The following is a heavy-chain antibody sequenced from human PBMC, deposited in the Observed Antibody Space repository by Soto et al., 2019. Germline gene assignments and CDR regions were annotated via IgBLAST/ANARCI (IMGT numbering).Heavy chain of an antibody. D-gene: IGHD3-3*01. CDR1: GGSISSYY. CDR2: IYYSGST. CDR3: ARGSITIFGVATFDP. V-gene: IGHV4-59*01. J-gene: IGHJ5*02. Sequence: KPSETLSLTCTVSGGSISSYYWSWIRQPPGKGLEWIGYIYYSGSTNYNPSLKSRVTISVDTSKNQFSLKLSSVTAADTAVYYCARGSITIFGVATFDPWGQGTLVTVSS.